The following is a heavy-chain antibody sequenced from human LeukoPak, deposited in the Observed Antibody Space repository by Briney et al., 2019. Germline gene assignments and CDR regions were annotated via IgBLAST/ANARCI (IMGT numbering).Heavy chain of an antibody. J-gene: IGHJ3*02. Sequence: QPGGSLRLSCAASGFTVSSNYMSWVPQPPGKGLEWVSVIYSGGSTYYADSVKGRFTISRDNSKNTLYLQMNSLRAEDTAVYYCARDGGLGSSYSADAFDIWGQGTMVTVSS. CDR3: ARDGGLGSSYSADAFDI. D-gene: IGHD2-15*01. CDR2: IYSGGST. V-gene: IGHV3-66*01. CDR1: GFTVSSNY.